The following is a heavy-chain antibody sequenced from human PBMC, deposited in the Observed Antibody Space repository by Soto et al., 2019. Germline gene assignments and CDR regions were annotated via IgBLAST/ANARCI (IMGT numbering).Heavy chain of an antibody. Sequence: SGPTLVNPTQTLTLTCTFSGFSLSTSGMCVGWIRQPPGKALEWLAPIDWDDDKYYSTSLKSRLTITKDTSKNQVVLTMTNMDPVDTATYYCAHHYDSSGYSYYFDYWGQGTPVTVSS. CDR3: AHHYDSSGYSYYFDY. J-gene: IGHJ4*02. CDR2: IDWDDDK. D-gene: IGHD3-22*01. V-gene: IGHV2-70*12. CDR1: GFSLSTSGMC.